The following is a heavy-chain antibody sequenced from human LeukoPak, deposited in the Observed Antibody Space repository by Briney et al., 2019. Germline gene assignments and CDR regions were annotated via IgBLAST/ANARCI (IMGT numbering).Heavy chain of an antibody. Sequence: ASVKVSCKASGYTFTGYYMHWVRQAPGPGLEWMGWINPNSGGTNYAQKFQDRVTMNRDTSISTAYMELSRLRSDDTAVYYCARESGTRRSPYYYGSGSYARAFLTFWGKGTTVTISS. CDR1: GYTFTGYY. D-gene: IGHD3-10*01. J-gene: IGHJ6*04. CDR3: ARESGTRRSPYYYGSGSYARAFLTF. V-gene: IGHV1-2*02. CDR2: INPNSGGT.